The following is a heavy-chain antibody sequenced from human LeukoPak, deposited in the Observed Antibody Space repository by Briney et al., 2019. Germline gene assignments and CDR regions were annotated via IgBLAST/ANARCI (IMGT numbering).Heavy chain of an antibody. V-gene: IGHV4-59*01. Sequence: SETLSLTCTVSGGSISSYYWSWIRQPPGKGLEWIGYIYYSGSTNYNPSLKSRVTISVDTSKNQFSLKLSSVTAADTAVYYCARTPYYFYGMDVWGQGTTVTVSS. J-gene: IGHJ6*02. CDR3: ARTPYYFYGMDV. CDR2: IYYSGST. CDR1: GGSISSYY.